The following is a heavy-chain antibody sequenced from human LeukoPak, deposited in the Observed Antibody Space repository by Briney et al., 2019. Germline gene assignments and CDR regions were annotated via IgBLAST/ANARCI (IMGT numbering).Heavy chain of an antibody. V-gene: IGHV3-23*01. CDR1: GFTFSTYA. CDR3: AKDSRRGWFNYYYGMDV. Sequence: GGSLRLSCAASGFTFSTYAISGGRQAPGKGLECVSAIIGNGGSTYYPDSVKGGFTISRDNSKNTLYLQMNTLRAEDTAVYYCAKDSRRGWFNYYYGMDVWGQGTTVTVSS. CDR2: IIGNGGST. J-gene: IGHJ6*02. D-gene: IGHD6-19*01.